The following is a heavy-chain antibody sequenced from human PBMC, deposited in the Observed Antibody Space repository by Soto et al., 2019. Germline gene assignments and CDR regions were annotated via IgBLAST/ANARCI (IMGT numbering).Heavy chain of an antibody. J-gene: IGHJ6*02. Sequence: QVQLVQSGAEVKKPGASVKVSCKASGYTFTGYYMHWVRQAPGQGLEWMGWINPNSGGTNYAQQFQGRVTMTRDTSISTGYMELSSLRSDDTAVYYCASDFCVHCSSTSLLYYYYGMDFWGQGTTVTVSS. CDR3: ASDFCVHCSSTSLLYYYYGMDF. V-gene: IGHV1-2*02. CDR2: INPNSGGT. CDR1: GYTFTGYY. D-gene: IGHD2-2*01.